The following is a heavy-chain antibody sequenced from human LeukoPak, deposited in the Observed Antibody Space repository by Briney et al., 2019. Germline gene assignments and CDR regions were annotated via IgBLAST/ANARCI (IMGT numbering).Heavy chain of an antibody. Sequence: PGGSLRLSCAASGSTFSSYAMSWVRQAPGKGREWVSAISGRGGSTYYADSVKGRFTISRDNSKNTLYLQMNSLRAEDTAVYYCAKDPPYDFWSGYQPNWFDPWGQGTLVTVSS. CDR1: GSTFSSYA. D-gene: IGHD3-3*01. J-gene: IGHJ5*02. CDR2: ISGRGGST. V-gene: IGHV3-23*01. CDR3: AKDPPYDFWSGYQPNWFDP.